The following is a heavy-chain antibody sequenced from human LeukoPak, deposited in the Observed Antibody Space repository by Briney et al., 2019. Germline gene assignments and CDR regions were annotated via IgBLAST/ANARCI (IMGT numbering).Heavy chain of an antibody. Sequence: GGSLRLSCAASGFTFSGSAMHWVRQASGKGLEWVGRIRSKANSYATAYAASVKGRFTISRDDSKNTAYLQMNSLKTEDTAVYYCARLLSDLGYCSGGSCYLPNDAFDIWGQGTMVTVSS. D-gene: IGHD2-15*01. CDR2: IRSKANSYAT. J-gene: IGHJ3*02. CDR1: GFTFSGSA. V-gene: IGHV3-73*01. CDR3: ARLLSDLGYCSGGSCYLPNDAFDI.